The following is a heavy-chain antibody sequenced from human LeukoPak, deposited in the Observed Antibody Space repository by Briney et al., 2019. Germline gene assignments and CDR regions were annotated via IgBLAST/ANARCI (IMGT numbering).Heavy chain of an antibody. CDR1: GYSISSGYY. CDR2: IYHSGST. V-gene: IGHV4-38-2*02. Sequence: SETLSLTCTVSGYSISSGYYWGWIRQPPGKRLEWIGSIYHSGSTYYNPSLKSRVTISVDTSKNQFSLKLSSVTAADTAVYYCARGRYLPLYFDYWGQGTLVTVSS. CDR3: ARGRYLPLYFDY. D-gene: IGHD3-16*02. J-gene: IGHJ4*02.